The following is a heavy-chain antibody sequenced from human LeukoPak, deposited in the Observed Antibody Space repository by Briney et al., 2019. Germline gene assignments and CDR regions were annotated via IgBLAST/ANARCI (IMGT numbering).Heavy chain of an antibody. CDR3: ARTYCGGDCYLFDY. CDR1: GYSISSGYY. CDR2: IYHSGST. J-gene: IGHJ4*02. Sequence: PSETLSLTCTVSGYSISSGYYWGWIRQPPGKGLEWIGSIYHSGSTYYNPSLKSRVTISVDRSKNQFSLKLSSVTAADTAVYYCARTYCGGDCYLFDYWGQGTLVTVSS. D-gene: IGHD2-21*02. V-gene: IGHV4-38-2*02.